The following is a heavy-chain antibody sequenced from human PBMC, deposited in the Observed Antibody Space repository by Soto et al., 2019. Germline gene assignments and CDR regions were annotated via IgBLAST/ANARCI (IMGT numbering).Heavy chain of an antibody. Sequence: EVQLLESGGGLVQPGGSLRLSCAASGFTFSSYAMSWVRQAPGKGLEWVSAISGSGGSTYYADSVKGRFTISRDNSKKELYMQTNSLKAEDTAVYYWAKDDRITRSEAGPAFDIWGQGTMVTVSS. CDR3: AKDDRITRSEAGPAFDI. CDR1: GFTFSSYA. CDR2: ISGSGGST. J-gene: IGHJ3*02. D-gene: IGHD1-20*01. V-gene: IGHV3-23*01.